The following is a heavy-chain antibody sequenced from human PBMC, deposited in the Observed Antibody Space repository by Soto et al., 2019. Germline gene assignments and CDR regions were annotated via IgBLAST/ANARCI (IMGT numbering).Heavy chain of an antibody. V-gene: IGHV3-64*02. D-gene: IGHD3-3*01. CDR3: ARDQAPTIFGVVDY. Sequence: GGSLRLSCADSGFTFSIYAMHWVRQAPGKGLEYVSAISSNGGSTYYADSVKGRFTISRDNSKNTLYLQMGSLRAEDMAVYYCARDQAPTIFGVVDYWGQGTLVTVS. CDR1: GFTFSIYA. J-gene: IGHJ4*02. CDR2: ISSNGGST.